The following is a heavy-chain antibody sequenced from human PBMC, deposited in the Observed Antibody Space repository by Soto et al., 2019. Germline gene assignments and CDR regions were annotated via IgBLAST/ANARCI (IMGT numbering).Heavy chain of an antibody. CDR2: INPSGGST. J-gene: IGHJ1*01. V-gene: IGHV1-46*03. D-gene: IGHD5-18*01. CDR1: VYTFTSYH. Sequence: ASVTDSCKASVYTFTSYHMHWVRQAPGQGLEWMGIINPSGGSTSYAQKFQGRVTMTRDTSTSTVYMELSSLRSEDTAVYYCARDREGGYSYGSFQHWGQGTLVTVSS. CDR3: ARDREGGYSYGSFQH.